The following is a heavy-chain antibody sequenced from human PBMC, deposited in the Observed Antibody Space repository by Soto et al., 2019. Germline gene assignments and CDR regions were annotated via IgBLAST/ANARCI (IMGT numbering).Heavy chain of an antibody. CDR3: ARHEDCSGGSCYSVGYLDV. D-gene: IGHD2-15*01. Sequence: SETLSLTCTVSGGSISSSSYYWGWIRQPPGKGLEWIGSIYYSGSTYYNPSLKSRVTISVDTSKNQFSLKLSSVTAADTAVYYCARHEDCSGGSCYSVGYLDVWGQGTTVTVYS. CDR2: IYYSGST. J-gene: IGHJ6*02. V-gene: IGHV4-39*01. CDR1: GGSISSSSYY.